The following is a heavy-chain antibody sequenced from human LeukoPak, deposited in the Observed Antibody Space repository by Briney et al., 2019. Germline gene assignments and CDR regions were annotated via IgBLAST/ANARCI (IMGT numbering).Heavy chain of an antibody. J-gene: IGHJ4*02. CDR2: ISSSSSYI. Sequence: GASLRLSCAASGFTFSSYSMNWVRQAPGKGLEWVSSISSSSSYIYYADSVKGRFTISRDNAKNSLYLQMNSLRAEDTAVYYCASGYCSGGSCYEEHYWGQGTLVTVSS. V-gene: IGHV3-21*01. CDR3: ASGYCSGGSCYEEHY. D-gene: IGHD2-15*01. CDR1: GFTFSSYS.